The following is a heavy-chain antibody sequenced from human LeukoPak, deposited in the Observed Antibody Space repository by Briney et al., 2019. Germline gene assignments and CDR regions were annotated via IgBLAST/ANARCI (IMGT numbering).Heavy chain of an antibody. Sequence: KPSETLSLTCTVSGGSISSYYWSWIRQPAGKGLEWIGRIYTSGGTNYNPSLKSRVTMSVDTSKNQFSLKLSSVTAADTAVYYCARDLYDSSGYYLLFDYWGQGNLVTVSS. D-gene: IGHD3-22*01. J-gene: IGHJ4*02. CDR3: ARDLYDSSGYYLLFDY. V-gene: IGHV4-4*07. CDR1: GGSISSYY. CDR2: IYTSGGT.